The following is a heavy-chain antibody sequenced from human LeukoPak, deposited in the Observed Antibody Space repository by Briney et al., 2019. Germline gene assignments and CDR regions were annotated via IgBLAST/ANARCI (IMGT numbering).Heavy chain of an antibody. CDR2: INPNSGGT. D-gene: IGHD6-19*01. Sequence: ASVKVSCKASGYTFTGYYVHWVRQAPGQGLEWMGWINPNSGGTNYAQKFQGRVTMTRDTSISTAYMELSRLRSDDTAVYYCARRIAVAGTYYFDYWGQGTLVTVSS. V-gene: IGHV1-2*02. CDR3: ARRIAVAGTYYFDY. CDR1: GYTFTGYY. J-gene: IGHJ4*02.